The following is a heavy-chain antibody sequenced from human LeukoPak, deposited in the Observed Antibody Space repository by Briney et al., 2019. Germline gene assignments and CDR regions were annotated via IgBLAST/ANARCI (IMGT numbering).Heavy chain of an antibody. J-gene: IGHJ4*02. D-gene: IGHD5-18*01. Sequence: SETLSLTCTVSGGSISSSSYYWGWIRQPPGKGLEWIGSIYYSGSTYYNPSLKSRVTISVDTSKNQFSLKLNSVTAADTAVYYCARRRGYSYGYAPLGYWGQGTLVTVSS. CDR2: IYYSGST. V-gene: IGHV4-39*01. CDR1: GGSISSSSYY. CDR3: ARRRGYSYGYAPLGY.